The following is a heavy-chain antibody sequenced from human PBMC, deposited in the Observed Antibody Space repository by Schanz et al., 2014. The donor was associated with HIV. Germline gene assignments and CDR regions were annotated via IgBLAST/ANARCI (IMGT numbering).Heavy chain of an antibody. Sequence: QVQLVQSGAEVKKPGSSVKVFCRASGGTFINYAFSWVRQAPAQRPEVMGWINPKSGVTNYAQKFQGRLTVTWDTSISTAYMELTRLTSDDTAVYYCARDILGAARPWPVDYWGQGSLVTVSS. D-gene: IGHD6-6*01. CDR1: GGTFINYA. CDR2: INPKSGVT. J-gene: IGHJ4*02. CDR3: ARDILGAARPWPVDY. V-gene: IGHV1-2*02.